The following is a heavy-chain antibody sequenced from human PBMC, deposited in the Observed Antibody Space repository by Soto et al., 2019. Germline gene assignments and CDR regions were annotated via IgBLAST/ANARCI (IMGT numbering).Heavy chain of an antibody. V-gene: IGHV1-18*01. Sequence: ASVKVSCKASGYTFTSYGINWVRQAPGQGLEWMGWISAYNGNTNYAQKLQGRVTMTTDTSTSTAYMELRSLRSDDAAVYYCARENGVPTSLNWIDPWGQGTLVTLSS. CDR1: GYTFTSYG. CDR3: ARENGVPTSLNWIDP. J-gene: IGHJ5*02. D-gene: IGHD3-3*01. CDR2: ISAYNGNT.